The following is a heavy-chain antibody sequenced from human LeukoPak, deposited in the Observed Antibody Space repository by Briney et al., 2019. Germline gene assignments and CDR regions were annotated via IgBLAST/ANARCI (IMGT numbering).Heavy chain of an antibody. CDR3: ARGPRTIGGDGKGYFDY. CDR1: GFTFSSYA. J-gene: IGHJ4*01. D-gene: IGHD1-26*01. Sequence: PGGSLRLSCAASGFTFSSYAMSWVRQAPGKGLEWISSISSGSSYKFYADSVKGRFTISRDNARSSLYLQLNSLRADDTATYYCARGPRTIGGDGKGYFDYWGQEILVLVSS. V-gene: IGHV3-21*01. CDR2: ISSGSSYK.